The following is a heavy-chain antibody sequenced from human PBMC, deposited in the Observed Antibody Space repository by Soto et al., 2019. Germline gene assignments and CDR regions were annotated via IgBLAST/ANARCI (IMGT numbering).Heavy chain of an antibody. Sequence: GASVKVSCKASGFTSTSSAMQWVRQARGQRLEWIGWIVVGSGNTNYAQKFQERVTITRDMSTSTAYMELSSLRSEDTAVYYCAADYGIQLFRLDYWGQGTLVTVSS. CDR2: IVVGSGNT. J-gene: IGHJ4*02. CDR3: AADYGIQLFRLDY. D-gene: IGHD5-18*01. CDR1: GFTSTSSA. V-gene: IGHV1-58*02.